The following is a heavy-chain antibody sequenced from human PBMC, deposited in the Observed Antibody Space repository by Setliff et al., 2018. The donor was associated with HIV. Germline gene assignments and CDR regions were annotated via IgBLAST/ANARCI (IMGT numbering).Heavy chain of an antibody. V-gene: IGHV4-59*08. CDR2: VYYTGST. CDR3: ARHQGKYYDSSGYSGWFFDL. Sequence: PSETLSLTCTVSGGSISSYYWSWIRQPPGKGLEWIGYVYYTGSTNYNPSLKSRVTISIDTSKNQFSLKLSSVTAADTAVYYCARHQGKYYDSSGYSGWFFDLRGRGTLVTVS. D-gene: IGHD3-22*01. J-gene: IGHJ2*01. CDR1: GGSISSYY.